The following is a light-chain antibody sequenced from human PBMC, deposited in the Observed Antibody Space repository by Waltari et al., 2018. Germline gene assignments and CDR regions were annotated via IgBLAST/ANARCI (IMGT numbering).Light chain of an antibody. CDR3: AAWDDSLSGVV. CDR1: SSNIGSNY. J-gene: IGLJ2*01. Sequence: QSVLTQPPSASGTPGQRVTISCSGSSSNIGSNYVYWYQQLTGTAPKLLIYRNNQRPSGAPDRFSGSKSGTSASLAISGLRSEDEADYYCAAWDDSLSGVVFGGGTKLTVL. CDR2: RNN. V-gene: IGLV1-47*01.